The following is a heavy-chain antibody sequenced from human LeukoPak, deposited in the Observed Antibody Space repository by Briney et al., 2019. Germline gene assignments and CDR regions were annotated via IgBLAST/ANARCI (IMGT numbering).Heavy chain of an antibody. CDR2: IWYDGSNK. J-gene: IGHJ4*02. V-gene: IGHV3-33*08. CDR3: ARDPGGVVYFDY. Sequence: PGGSLRLSCAVSGFTFSNYDMHWVRQAPGKGLEWVAVIWYDGSNKYYADSVKGRFTISRDNSKNTLYLQMNTLRAEDTAVYYCARDPGGVVYFDYWGQGTLVTVCS. CDR1: GFTFSNYD. D-gene: IGHD2-8*01.